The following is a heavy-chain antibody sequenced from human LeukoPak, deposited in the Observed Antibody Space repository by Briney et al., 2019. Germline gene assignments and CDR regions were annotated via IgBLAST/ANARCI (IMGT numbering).Heavy chain of an antibody. CDR1: GFTFSSYS. CDR2: ISSSSSYI. D-gene: IGHD3-22*01. J-gene: IGHJ4*02. Sequence: GGSLRLSCAASGFTFSSYSMNWVRQAPGKGLEWVSSISSSSSYIYYADSVKGRFTISRDNAKNSLYLQMNSLRAEDTDVYYCTKVCGNDYYDSSGSTSDYWGQGTLVTVSS. V-gene: IGHV3-21*01. CDR3: TKVCGNDYYDSSGSTSDY.